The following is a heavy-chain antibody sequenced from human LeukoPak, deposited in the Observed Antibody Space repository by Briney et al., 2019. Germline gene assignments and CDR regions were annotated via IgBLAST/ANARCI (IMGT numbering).Heavy chain of an antibody. Sequence: ASVKVSCKASGYTFTSYDINWVRQATGQGLEWMGWMNPNSGNTGYAQKFQGGVTMTRNTSISTAYMELSSLRSEDTAVYYCARGGNLQWLVRNYYYGMDVWGRGTTVTVSS. J-gene: IGHJ6*02. CDR1: GYTFTSYD. V-gene: IGHV1-8*01. D-gene: IGHD6-19*01. CDR2: MNPNSGNT. CDR3: ARGGNLQWLVRNYYYGMDV.